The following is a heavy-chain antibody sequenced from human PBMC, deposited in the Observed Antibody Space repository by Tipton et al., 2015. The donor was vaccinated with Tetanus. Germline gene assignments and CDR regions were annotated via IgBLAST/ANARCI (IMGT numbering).Heavy chain of an antibody. Sequence: TLSLTCTVSGGSITISSYYWGWIRQPPGKGLEWIGSIYYSGSTYYNLSLKSRVTISVDTSKNQFSLKLSSVTAADTAVYYCARLKKSSLSGSGSYYTESWGQGTLVTVSS. D-gene: IGHD3-10*01. CDR1: GGSITISSYY. V-gene: IGHV4-39*01. CDR2: IYYSGST. CDR3: ARLKKSSLSGSGSYYTES. J-gene: IGHJ5*02.